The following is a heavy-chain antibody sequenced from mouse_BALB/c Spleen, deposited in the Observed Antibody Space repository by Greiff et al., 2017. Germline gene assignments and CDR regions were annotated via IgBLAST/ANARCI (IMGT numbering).Heavy chain of an antibody. CDR2: IYPGDGDP. V-gene: IGHV1-82*01. J-gene: IGHJ4*01. D-gene: IGHD1-1*01. Sequence: QVQLQQSGPELVKPGASVKISCKASGYAFSSSWMNWVKQRPGQGLEWIGRIYPGDGDPNYNGKFKGKATLTADKSSSTAYMQLSSLTSVDSAVYFCARSITTVVESAMDDWGQGTSVTVSS. CDR1: GYAFSSSW. CDR3: ARSITTVVESAMDD.